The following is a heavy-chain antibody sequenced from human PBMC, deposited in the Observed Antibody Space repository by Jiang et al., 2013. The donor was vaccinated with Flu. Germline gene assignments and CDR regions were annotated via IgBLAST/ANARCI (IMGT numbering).Heavy chain of an antibody. CDR2: IRSKANSYAT. D-gene: IGHD2-21*01. J-gene: IGHJ4*02. Sequence: VQLVESGGGLVQPGGSLKLSCAASGFTFSGSAMHWVRQASGKGLEWVGRIRSKANSYATAYAASVKGRFTISRDDSKNTAYLQMNSLKTEDTAVYYCTRQGVWLRQFDYWGQGPWSRXL. V-gene: IGHV3-73*01. CDR3: TRQGVWLRQFDY. CDR1: GFTFSGSA.